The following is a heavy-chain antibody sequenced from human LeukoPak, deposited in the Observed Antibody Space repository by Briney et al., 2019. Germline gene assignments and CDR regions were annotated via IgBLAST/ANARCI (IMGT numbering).Heavy chain of an antibody. V-gene: IGHV3-30*04. D-gene: IGHD1-1*01. Sequence: GRSLRLSCAASGFTFSSYAMHWVRQAPGKGLEWVAVISYDGSNKYHADSVKGRFTISRDNSKNTLYLQMNSLRAGDTAVYYCASGRVWNLEYWGQGTLVTVSS. J-gene: IGHJ4*02. CDR3: ASGRVWNLEY. CDR1: GFTFSSYA. CDR2: ISYDGSNK.